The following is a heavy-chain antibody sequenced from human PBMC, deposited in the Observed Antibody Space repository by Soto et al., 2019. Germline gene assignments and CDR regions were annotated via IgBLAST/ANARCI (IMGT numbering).Heavy chain of an antibody. V-gene: IGHV3-30*18. CDR2: ISYDGNDR. D-gene: IGHD3-22*01. CDR3: AKERDSSGHPLDY. J-gene: IGHJ4*02. CDR1: GFTFSQCG. Sequence: QVHLVESGGGVVQPGKSLRLSCAASGFTFSQCGMHWVRQAPGRGLEWVAVISYDGNDRYYLDSVKGRFTISRDNPKNTLHLQMNSLRGEDTAVYYCAKERDSSGHPLDYWGQGTLVTVSS.